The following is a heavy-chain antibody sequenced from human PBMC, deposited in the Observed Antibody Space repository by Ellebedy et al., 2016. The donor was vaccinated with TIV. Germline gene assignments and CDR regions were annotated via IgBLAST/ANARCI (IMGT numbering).Heavy chain of an antibody. J-gene: IGHJ6*02. CDR3: AREVGLERDYYYYYGMDV. CDR1: GYTFTSYG. D-gene: IGHD1-1*01. CDR2: ISAYNGNT. V-gene: IGHV1-18*01. Sequence: AASVKVSCKASGYTFTSYGISWVRQAPGQGLAWMGWISAYNGNTNYAQKLQGRVTMTTDTSTSTAYMELRSLRSDDTAVYYCAREVGLERDYYYYYGMDVWGQGTKVTVSS.